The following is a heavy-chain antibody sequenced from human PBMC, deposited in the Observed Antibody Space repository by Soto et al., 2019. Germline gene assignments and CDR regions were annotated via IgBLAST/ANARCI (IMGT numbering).Heavy chain of an antibody. CDR1: GFSLSTSGVG. Sequence: QITLKESGPTLVKPTQTLTLTCTFSGFSLSTSGVGVGWIRQPPGKALEWLALIYWDDDKRYSPSLKIRLTXXKDTSKNQVVLTMTNMDPVDTATYYCARLLRSLDYWGQGTLVTVSS. J-gene: IGHJ4*02. CDR2: IYWDDDK. V-gene: IGHV2-5*02. CDR3: ARLLRSLDY.